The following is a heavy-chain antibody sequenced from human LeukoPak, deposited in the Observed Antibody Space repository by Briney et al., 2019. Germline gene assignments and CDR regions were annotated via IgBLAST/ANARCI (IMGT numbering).Heavy chain of an antibody. CDR1: GYTFTSYG. V-gene: IGHV1-18*01. CDR2: ISAYNGNT. D-gene: IGHD6-13*01. CDR3: AREIFSSSWYRWFDP. Sequence: GASVKVSRKASGYTFTSYGISWVRQAPGQGLEWMGWISAYNGNTNYAQKLQGRVTMTTDTSTSTAYMELRSLRSDDTAVYYCAREIFSSSWYRWFDPWGQGTLVTVSS. J-gene: IGHJ5*02.